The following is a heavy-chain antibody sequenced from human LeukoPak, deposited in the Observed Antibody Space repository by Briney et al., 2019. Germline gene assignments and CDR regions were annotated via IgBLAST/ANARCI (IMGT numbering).Heavy chain of an antibody. CDR3: ARAIRLGYSSGPNWFDP. CDR2: ISAYNGNT. Sequence: ASVKVSCKASGYTFTSYGISWVRQAPGQGLEWMGWISAYNGNTNYAQELQGRVTMTTDTSTSTAYMELRSLRSDDTAVYYCARAIRLGYSSGPNWFDPWGQGTLVTVSS. V-gene: IGHV1-18*01. CDR1: GYTFTSYG. J-gene: IGHJ5*02. D-gene: IGHD6-19*01.